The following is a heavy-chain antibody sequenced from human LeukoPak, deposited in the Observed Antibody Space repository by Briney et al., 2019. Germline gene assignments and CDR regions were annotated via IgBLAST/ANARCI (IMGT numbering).Heavy chain of an antibody. V-gene: IGHV4-34*01. J-gene: IGHJ4*02. CDR3: ARATGGSYPLDY. CDR1: GGSFSGYY. CDR2: INHSGST. Sequence: SETLSLTCAVYGGSFSGYYWSWIRQPPGKGLEWIGEINHSGSTNYDPSLKSRVTISVDTSKNQFSLKLSSVTAADTAVYYCARATGGSYPLDYWGQGTLVTVSS. D-gene: IGHD2-15*01.